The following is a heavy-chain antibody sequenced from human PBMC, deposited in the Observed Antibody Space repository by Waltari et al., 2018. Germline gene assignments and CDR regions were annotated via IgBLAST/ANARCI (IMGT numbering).Heavy chain of an antibody. CDR1: GFTFSTYW. J-gene: IGHJ4*02. D-gene: IGHD7-27*01. V-gene: IGHV3-7*01. CDR3: ARDLNWETY. CDR2: INPDGSEK. Sequence: EVQLVEAGGGLVEPGGSLRLCWAAPGFTFSTYWMTWVRKTPGKGRECVANINPDGSEKYYVDSVKGRFTISRDNAKNSLYLQMNSLRAEDTSVYYCARDLNWETYWGRGALVTVSS.